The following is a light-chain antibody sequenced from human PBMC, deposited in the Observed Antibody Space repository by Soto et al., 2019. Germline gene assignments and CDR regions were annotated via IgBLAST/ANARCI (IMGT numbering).Light chain of an antibody. V-gene: IGLV2-11*01. Sequence: QSALTQPRSVSGSPGQSVTISCTGTSSDVGAYDFVSWYQQHPGKAPKLLIYHVSKRPSGVPNRFSGSKSGNTASLTISGLQAEDEADYYCCTDAGFYKVFGIGTKGTVL. CDR3: CTDAGFYKV. CDR1: SSDVGAYDF. J-gene: IGLJ1*01. CDR2: HVS.